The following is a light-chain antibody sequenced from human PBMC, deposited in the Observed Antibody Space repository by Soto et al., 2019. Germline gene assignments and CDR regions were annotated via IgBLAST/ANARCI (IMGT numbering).Light chain of an antibody. CDR2: GAS. CDR3: QQYNNWLWT. Sequence: EIVMTQSPATLSMSPGERATLSCRASQSVSSNLAWYQQKPGQAPRLLIYGASTRATGIPARFSGSGSGTEFTLTISGLQSEDFAVYYCQQYNNWLWTFGQGTKVEIK. J-gene: IGKJ1*01. V-gene: IGKV3-15*01. CDR1: QSVSSN.